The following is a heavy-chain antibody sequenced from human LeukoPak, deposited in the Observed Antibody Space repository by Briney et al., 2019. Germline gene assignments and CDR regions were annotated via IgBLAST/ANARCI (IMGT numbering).Heavy chain of an antibody. J-gene: IGHJ6*02. CDR2: VSGSGGST. D-gene: IGHD5-24*01. CDR3: ARGPARRRDGYNYYGTDV. Sequence: GGSLRLSCAASGFTFSSSAMSWVRQAPGKGLEWVSTVSGSGGSTYYADSVKGRFTISRDNSKNTLYLQMNSLRAEDTAVYYCARGPARRRDGYNYYGTDVWGQGTTVTVSS. V-gene: IGHV3-23*01. CDR1: GFTFSSSA.